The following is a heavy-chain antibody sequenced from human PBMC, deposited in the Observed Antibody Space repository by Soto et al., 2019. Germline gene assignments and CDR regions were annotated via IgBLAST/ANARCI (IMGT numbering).Heavy chain of an antibody. Sequence: GGSLRLSCAASGFTFSNAWMSWVRQAPGKGLEWVGRIKSKTDGGATDYAAPVKGRFPISRGDSKNTVYLQMNSLKTEDTAVYYCTTVGARYCSSTSCYLVSPNWGQGTLVTVSS. D-gene: IGHD2-2*01. CDR2: IKSKTDGGAT. CDR1: GFTFSNAW. CDR3: TTVGARYCSSTSCYLVSPN. J-gene: IGHJ4*02. V-gene: IGHV3-15*01.